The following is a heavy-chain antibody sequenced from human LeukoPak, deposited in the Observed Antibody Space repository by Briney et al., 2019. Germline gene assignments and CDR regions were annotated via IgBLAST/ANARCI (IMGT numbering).Heavy chain of an antibody. J-gene: IGHJ4*02. CDR2: FDPEDGET. D-gene: IGHD5-18*01. Sequence: ASVKVSFKVSGYTLTELSMHWVRQAPGKGLAWMGGFDPEDGETIYAQKFQGRVTMTEDTSTDTAYMELSSLRSEDTAVYYCATWRGLGYSYGLYYFDYWGQGTLVTVSS. CDR3: ATWRGLGYSYGLYYFDY. CDR1: GYTLTELS. V-gene: IGHV1-24*01.